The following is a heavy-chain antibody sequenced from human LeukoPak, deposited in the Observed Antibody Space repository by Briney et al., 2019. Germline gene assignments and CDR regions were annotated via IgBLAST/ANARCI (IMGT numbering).Heavy chain of an antibody. CDR1: GGTFSSYA. Sequence: GASVKVSCKASGGTFSSYAISWVRQAPGQGLEWMGRIIPIFGTANYAQKFQGGVTITTDESTSTAYMELSSLRSEDTAVYYCARGYYGSGSSFDYWGQGTLVTVSS. D-gene: IGHD3-10*01. CDR2: IIPIFGTA. J-gene: IGHJ4*02. V-gene: IGHV1-69*05. CDR3: ARGYYGSGSSFDY.